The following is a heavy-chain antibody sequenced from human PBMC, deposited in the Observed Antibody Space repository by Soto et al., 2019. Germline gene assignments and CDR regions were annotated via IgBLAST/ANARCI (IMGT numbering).Heavy chain of an antibody. Sequence: SETLSLTCAVSGDSITSSHYWGWIRQPPGKGLEWIGEINHSGSTNYNPSLKSRVTISVDTSKNQFSLKLSSVTAADTAVYYCARVGRAVYYYYYGMDVWGQGTTVTVSS. CDR3: ARVGRAVYYYYYGMDV. CDR1: GDSITSSHY. V-gene: IGHV4-34*01. CDR2: INHSGST. D-gene: IGHD2-15*01. J-gene: IGHJ6*02.